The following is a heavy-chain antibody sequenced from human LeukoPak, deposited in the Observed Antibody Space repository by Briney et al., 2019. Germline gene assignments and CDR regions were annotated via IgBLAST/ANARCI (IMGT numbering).Heavy chain of an antibody. CDR3: ARDLRGIRGVGSNWFDP. J-gene: IGHJ5*02. CDR2: MFYSGST. CDR1: GDSISRGGYY. V-gene: IGHV4-31*03. D-gene: IGHD3-10*01. Sequence: PSETLSLTCTVSGDSISRGGYYWSWIRQHPGKGLEWIGYMFYSGSTYYNPSLKSRVNISVDTSKNQFSLKLNSVTAADTAVYYCARDLRGIRGVGSNWFDPWGQGTLVTVSS.